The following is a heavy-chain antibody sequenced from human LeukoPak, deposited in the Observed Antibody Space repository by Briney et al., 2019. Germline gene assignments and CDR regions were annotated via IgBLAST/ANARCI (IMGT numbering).Heavy chain of an antibody. D-gene: IGHD2-21*02. V-gene: IGHV3-23*01. CDR2: LRNSGSTP. CDR1: GFTFSNYA. J-gene: IGHJ4*02. CDR3: ARDGGDCYYDY. Sequence: GGSLRLSCVASGFTFSNYAMTWIRQAPGKGLEWVSALRNSGSTPYYADSVKGRFTISRDNSKNTLYLQMNSLRAEDTAVYYCARDGGDCYYDYWGQGTLVTVSS.